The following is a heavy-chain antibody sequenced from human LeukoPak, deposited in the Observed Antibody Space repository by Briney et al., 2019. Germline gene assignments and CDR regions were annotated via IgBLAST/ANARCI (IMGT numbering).Heavy chain of an antibody. CDR3: AREYCTNGVCGNFDY. J-gene: IGHJ4*02. CDR2: IYHSGST. CDR1: GGSISSGGYS. D-gene: IGHD2-8*01. V-gene: IGHV4-30-2*01. Sequence: SETLSLTCAVSGGSISSGGYSWSWIRQPPGKGLEWIGYIYHSGSTYYNPSLKSRVTISVDRSKNQFSLKLSSVTAADTAVYYCAREYCTNGVCGNFDYWGQGTLVTVSS.